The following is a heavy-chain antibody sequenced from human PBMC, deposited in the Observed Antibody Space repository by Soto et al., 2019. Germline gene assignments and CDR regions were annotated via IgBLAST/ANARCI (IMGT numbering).Heavy chain of an antibody. J-gene: IGHJ6*02. CDR1: GGTFSSYA. Sequence: QVQLVQSGAEVKKPGSSVKVSCRASGGTFSSYAVSWVRQAPGQGLEWMGTIVPLFGPPNYAQKFRDRVTITADKSTNTAYLELTSLTSDDTAVYFCARDLGGGAVAALYGLDVWGRGTSVTVSS. D-gene: IGHD6-19*01. V-gene: IGHV1-69*06. CDR2: IVPLFGPP. CDR3: ARDLGGGAVAALYGLDV.